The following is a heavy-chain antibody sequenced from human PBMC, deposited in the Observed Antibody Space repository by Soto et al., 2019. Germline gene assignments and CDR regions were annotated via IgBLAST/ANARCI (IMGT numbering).Heavy chain of an antibody. CDR1: GISFNNYV. CDR2: TIPGFGAA. CDR3: ARDASPHNWFDP. J-gene: IGHJ5*02. Sequence: QVQLVQSGAEVKKPGSSVKISCRASGISFNNYVVTWLRQAPGQGLEWMGGTIPGFGAANYAQRFQGRLTITADESASTCYMELSSLASADTAVYYCARDASPHNWFDPWGQGTQVTVSS. V-gene: IGHV1-69*12.